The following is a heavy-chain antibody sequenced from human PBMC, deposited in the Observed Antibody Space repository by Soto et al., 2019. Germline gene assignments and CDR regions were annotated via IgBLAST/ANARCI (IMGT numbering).Heavy chain of an antibody. CDR2: IIPILGIA. Sequence: QVQLVQSGAEVKMHGSSVKVSCKASGGTFSSYTISWVRQAPGQGLEWMGRIIPILGIANYAQKFQGRVTITADKSTSTAYMELSSLRSEDTAVYYCARYDYGDAVSFDYWGQGTLVTVSS. J-gene: IGHJ4*02. D-gene: IGHD4-17*01. V-gene: IGHV1-69*02. CDR1: GGTFSSYT. CDR3: ARYDYGDAVSFDY.